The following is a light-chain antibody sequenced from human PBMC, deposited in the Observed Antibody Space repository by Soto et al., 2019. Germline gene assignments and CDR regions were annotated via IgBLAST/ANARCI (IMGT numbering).Light chain of an antibody. J-gene: IGLJ1*01. CDR2: GVS. Sequence: QSVLTQPRSVSGSPGQSVTISCTGTSNDVGACNCVSWYQQHPGKAPKPMIFGVSKRPSGVPDRFSGSKSGNTASLTISGLQADDEADYYCCSYAGDYTGVFGTGTKVTVL. CDR3: CSYAGDYTGV. V-gene: IGLV2-11*01. CDR1: SNDVGACNC.